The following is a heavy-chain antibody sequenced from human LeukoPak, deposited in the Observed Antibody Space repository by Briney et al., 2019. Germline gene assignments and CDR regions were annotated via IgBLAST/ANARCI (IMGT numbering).Heavy chain of an antibody. D-gene: IGHD3-10*01. J-gene: IGHJ5*02. CDR3: ARDSGTTGEVKFDP. CDR1: GGSISSYY. CDR2: IYYSGST. V-gene: IGHV4-59*12. Sequence: SETLSLTCTVSGGSISSYYWSWIRQPPGKGLEWIGYIYYSGSTNYNPSLKSRVTMPIDTSKNQFSLKLSFVTAADTAVYYCARDSGTTGEVKFDPWGQGTLVTVSS.